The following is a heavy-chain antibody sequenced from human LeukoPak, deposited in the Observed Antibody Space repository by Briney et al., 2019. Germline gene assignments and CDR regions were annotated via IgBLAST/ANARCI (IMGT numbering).Heavy chain of an antibody. Sequence: GASVKVSCKVSGYTLTELSMHWVRQTPGKGLEWMGGFDPEDGETIYAQKFQGRVTMTEDTSTDTAYMELSSLRSEDTAVYYCATTVSQYYDSSGYHRGDGFQHWGQGTLVTVSS. V-gene: IGHV1-24*01. CDR2: FDPEDGET. CDR3: ATTVSQYYDSSGYHRGDGFQH. J-gene: IGHJ1*01. CDR1: GYTLTELS. D-gene: IGHD3-22*01.